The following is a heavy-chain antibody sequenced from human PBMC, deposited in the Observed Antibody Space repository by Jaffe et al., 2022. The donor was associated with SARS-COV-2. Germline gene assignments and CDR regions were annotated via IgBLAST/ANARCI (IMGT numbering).Heavy chain of an antibody. Sequence: EVQLVESGGGLVQPGGSLRLSCAASGFTFSSYWMSWVRQAPGKGLEWVANIKQDGSEKYYVDSVKGRFTISRDNAKNSLYLQMNSLRAEDTAVYYCARGWRWLQLLGYYFDYWGQGTLVTVSS. CDR3: ARGWRWLQLLGYYFDY. J-gene: IGHJ4*02. CDR2: IKQDGSEK. D-gene: IGHD5-12*01. CDR1: GFTFSSYW. V-gene: IGHV3-7*01.